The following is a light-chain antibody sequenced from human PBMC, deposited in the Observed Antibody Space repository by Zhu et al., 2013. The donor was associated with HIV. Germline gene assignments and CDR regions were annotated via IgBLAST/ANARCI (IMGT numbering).Light chain of an antibody. V-gene: IGKV1-5*01. Sequence: DIQMTQSPSTLSASVGDKVTITCRASQSINKWLAWYQQKPGKAPTLLIYDASTLDNDVPSRFSGSGSGTDFTLTISSLEPDDFAVYYCQQRINWPPITFGQGTRLEIK. CDR1: QSINKW. CDR3: QQRINWPPIT. J-gene: IGKJ5*01. CDR2: DAS.